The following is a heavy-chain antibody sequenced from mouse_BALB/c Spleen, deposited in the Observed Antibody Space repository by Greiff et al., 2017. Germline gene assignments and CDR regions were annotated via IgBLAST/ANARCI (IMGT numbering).Heavy chain of an antibody. J-gene: IGHJ2*01. Sequence: QVQLKESGAELARPGASVKLSCKASGYTFTSYWMQWVKQRPGQGLEWIGAIYPGDGDTRYTQKFKGKATLTADKSSSTAYMQLSSLASEDSAVYYCARWPTTEEGYWGQGTTLTVSS. D-gene: IGHD1-1*01. CDR2: IYPGDGDT. V-gene: IGHV1-87*01. CDR3: ARWPTTEEGY. CDR1: GYTFTSYW.